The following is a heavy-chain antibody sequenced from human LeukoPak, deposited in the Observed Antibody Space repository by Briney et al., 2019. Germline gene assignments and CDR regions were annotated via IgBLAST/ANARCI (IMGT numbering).Heavy chain of an antibody. CDR2: ISSSGSTI. Sequence: GGSLRLSCAASGFTFSSYEMNWVRQAPGKGLEWVSYISSSGSTIYYADSVKGRFTISRDNSKNTLYLQMNSLRAEDTAVYYCATFEQQLVPFLYWGQGTLVTVSS. J-gene: IGHJ4*02. CDR3: ATFEQQLVPFLY. D-gene: IGHD6-13*01. V-gene: IGHV3-48*03. CDR1: GFTFSSYE.